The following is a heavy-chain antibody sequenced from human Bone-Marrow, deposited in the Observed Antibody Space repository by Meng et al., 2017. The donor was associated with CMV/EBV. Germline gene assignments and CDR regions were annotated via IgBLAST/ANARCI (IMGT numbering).Heavy chain of an antibody. CDR2: ISGSGGST. Sequence: GESLKISCAASGFTFSSYAMSWVRQAPGKGLEWVSAISGSGGSTYYADSVKGRFTISRDNSKNTLYLQMNSLRAEDTAVYYCAKNRPIVPAATFDDWGQGPRVTGSS. J-gene: IGHJ4*02. V-gene: IGHV3-23*01. CDR3: AKNRPIVPAATFDD. CDR1: GFTFSSYA. D-gene: IGHD2-2*01.